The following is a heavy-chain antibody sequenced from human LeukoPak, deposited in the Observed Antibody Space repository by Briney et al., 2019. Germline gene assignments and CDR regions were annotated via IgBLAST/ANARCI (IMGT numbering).Heavy chain of an antibody. D-gene: IGHD3-22*01. V-gene: IGHV4-4*07. Sequence: PSETLSLTCTVSGGSISSYYWSWIRQPAGKGLEWIGRIYTSGSTNYNPSLKSRVTMSVDTSKNQFSLKLSSVTAADTAVSYCARERDYYDSRDAFDIWGQGTMVTVSS. CDR2: IYTSGST. CDR3: ARERDYYDSRDAFDI. CDR1: GGSISSYY. J-gene: IGHJ3*02.